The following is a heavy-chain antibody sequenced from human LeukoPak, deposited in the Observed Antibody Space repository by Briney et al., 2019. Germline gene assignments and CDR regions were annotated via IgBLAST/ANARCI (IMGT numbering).Heavy chain of an antibody. CDR2: IRSDGSNK. CDR1: GFTFDDFG. J-gene: IGHJ4*02. CDR3: ARDRDDYGDDF. Sequence: GGSLRLSCAASGFTFDDFGMHWVRQAPGKGLEWVALIRSDGSNKYYADSVKGRFTISRDNSKNTLYLQMSSLRVEDTAVYYCARDRDDYGDDFWGQGILVTVST. D-gene: IGHD4-17*01. V-gene: IGHV3-30*02.